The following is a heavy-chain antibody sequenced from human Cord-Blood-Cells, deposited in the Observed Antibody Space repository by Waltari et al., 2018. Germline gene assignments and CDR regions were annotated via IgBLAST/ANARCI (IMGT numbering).Heavy chain of an antibody. CDR2: ISSSGSTI. CDR1: GFTFSHSY. D-gene: IGHD1-26*01. CDR3: ARVSGSYFDY. J-gene: IGHJ4*02. V-gene: IGHV3-11*01. Sequence: QVQLVESGGGLVTPGGSLRLSCASSGFTFSHSYLRWIRQALGKGLEWVSYISSSGSTIYYADSVKGRFTISRDNAKNSLYLQMNSLRAEDTAVYYCARVSGSYFDYWGQGTLVTVSS.